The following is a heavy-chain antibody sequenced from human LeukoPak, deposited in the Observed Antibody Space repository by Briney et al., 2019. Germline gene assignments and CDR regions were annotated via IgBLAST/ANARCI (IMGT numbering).Heavy chain of an antibody. CDR2: IYYSGST. CDR1: GGSISSYY. D-gene: IGHD3-10*01. V-gene: IGHV4-59*08. CDR3: ARRGRYGSGRGYFDY. J-gene: IGHJ4*02. Sequence: SETLSLTCTVSGGSISSYYWSWIRQPSGKGLEWTGYIYYSGSTNYNPSLKSRVTISVDTSKNQFSLKLSSVTAADTAVYYCARRGRYGSGRGYFDYWGQGTLVTVSS.